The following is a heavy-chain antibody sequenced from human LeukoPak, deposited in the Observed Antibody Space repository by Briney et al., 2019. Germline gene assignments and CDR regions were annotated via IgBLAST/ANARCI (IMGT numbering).Heavy chain of an antibody. V-gene: IGHV4-34*01. D-gene: IGHD6-13*01. CDR3: AGGERQLIIDY. CDR1: GGSFSGYY. J-gene: IGHJ4*02. Sequence: PSETLSLTCAVYGGSFSGYYWSWIRQPPGKGLEWIGEINHSGSTNYNPSLKSRVTISVDTSKNQFSLKLSSVTAADTAVYYCAGGERQLIIDYWGQGTLVTVSS. CDR2: INHSGST.